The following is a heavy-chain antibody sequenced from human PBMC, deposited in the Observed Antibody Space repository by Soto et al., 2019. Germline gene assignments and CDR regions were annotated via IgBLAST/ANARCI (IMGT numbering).Heavy chain of an antibody. J-gene: IGHJ1*01. Sequence: QVQLVESGGGVVQPGRSLRLSCAASGFTFSSYAMHWVRQAPGKGLEWVAVISYDGSNKYYADSVKGRFTISRDNSKNTLYLQMNSLRAEDTAVYYCARDLSSGWYTTAAEYFQHWGQGTLVTVSS. CDR2: ISYDGSNK. D-gene: IGHD6-19*01. CDR1: GFTFSSYA. CDR3: ARDLSSGWYTTAAEYFQH. V-gene: IGHV3-30-3*01.